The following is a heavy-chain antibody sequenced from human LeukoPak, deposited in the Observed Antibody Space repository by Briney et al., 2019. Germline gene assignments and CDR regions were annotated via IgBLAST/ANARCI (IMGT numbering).Heavy chain of an antibody. CDR2: ISVRSNYI. J-gene: IGHJ4*02. CDR1: GYTFSSYS. D-gene: IGHD3-22*01. V-gene: IGHV3-21*01. Sequence: GGSLRLSCAASGYTFSSYSINWVRQAPGKGLEWVSSISVRSNYIYYADSVRGRFSISRDDARDPLYLQMNSLRAEDTAVYYCVRLRRNSDTSGFYYYYDYWGQGTLVTVSS. CDR3: VRLRRNSDTSGFYYYYDY.